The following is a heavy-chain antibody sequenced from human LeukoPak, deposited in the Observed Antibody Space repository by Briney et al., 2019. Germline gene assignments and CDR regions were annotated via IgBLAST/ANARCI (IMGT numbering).Heavy chain of an antibody. CDR3: AREGPGSYYYMDV. CDR2: LNGGGDTT. J-gene: IGHJ6*03. Sequence: PGGSLRLSCVASGFTFSSYGMSWVRQAPGKGLEWVSSLNGGGDTTYYADSVKGRFTISRDNSKNTLYLQMNSLRGEDTAVYYCAREGPGSYYYMDVWGKGTTVTISS. CDR1: GFTFSSYG. V-gene: IGHV3-23*01.